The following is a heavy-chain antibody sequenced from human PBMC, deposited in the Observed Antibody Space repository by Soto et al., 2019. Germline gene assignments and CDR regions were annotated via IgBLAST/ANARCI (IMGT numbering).Heavy chain of an antibody. J-gene: IGHJ6*02. CDR3: ATMGGITVVRGLIYAMDV. CDR1: GYTFTNHG. Sequence: QVHLVQSGAEVKKPGTSVKVSCKASGYTFTNHGINWVRQAPGQGLEWVGWISPYNGNTNYAQKLQGRVTMTTDTSTSTAYMELRSLISDYTAVYYCATMGGITVVRGLIYAMDVWGQGTTVTVSS. D-gene: IGHD3-10*01. CDR2: ISPYNGNT. V-gene: IGHV1-18*01.